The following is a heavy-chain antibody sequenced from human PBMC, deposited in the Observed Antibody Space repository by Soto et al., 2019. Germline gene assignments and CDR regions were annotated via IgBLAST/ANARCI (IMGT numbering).Heavy chain of an antibody. CDR1: GFTFSSYG. CDR3: ARDQVEAGKGGSYYYMDV. Sequence: GGSLRLSCAASGFTFSSYGMHWVRQAPGKGLEWVAVIWYDGSNKYYADSVKGRFTISRGNSKNTLYLQMNSLRAEDTAVYYCARDQVEAGKGGSYYYMDVWGKGTTVTVSS. J-gene: IGHJ6*03. V-gene: IGHV3-33*01. D-gene: IGHD6-19*01. CDR2: IWYDGSNK.